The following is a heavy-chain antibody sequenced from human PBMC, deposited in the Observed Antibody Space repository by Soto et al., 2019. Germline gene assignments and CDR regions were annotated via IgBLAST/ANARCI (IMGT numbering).Heavy chain of an antibody. J-gene: IGHJ4*02. D-gene: IGHD6-6*01. CDR3: ARDRIAARMDY. V-gene: IGHV3-33*01. Sequence: GGSLRLSCAASGFTFSSYGMHWVRQAPGKGLEWVAVIWYDGSNKYYADSVKGRFTISRDNSKNTLYLQMNSLRAEDTAVYYCARDRIAARMDYWGQGTLVTVSS. CDR2: IWYDGSNK. CDR1: GFTFSSYG.